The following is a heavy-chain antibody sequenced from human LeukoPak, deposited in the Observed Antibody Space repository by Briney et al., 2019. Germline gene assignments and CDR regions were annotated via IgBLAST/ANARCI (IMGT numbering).Heavy chain of an antibody. CDR1: GFTFSSYA. D-gene: IGHD2-8*01. CDR2: INEDGSTT. J-gene: IGHJ4*02. CDR3: ARDLSGVNDY. V-gene: IGHV3-74*01. Sequence: PGGSLRLSCAASGFTFSSYAMSWVRQAPGKGLVWVSRINEDGSTTTYADSVKGRFTISRDNAKNTLYLQMNSLRAEDTAVYYCARDLSGVNDYWGQGTLVTVSS.